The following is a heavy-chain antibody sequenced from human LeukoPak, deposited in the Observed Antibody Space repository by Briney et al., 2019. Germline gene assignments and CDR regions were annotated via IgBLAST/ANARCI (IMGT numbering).Heavy chain of an antibody. CDR2: LKSKTDGGTT. CDR1: GFTFSNAW. CDR3: TIEFGSSDY. V-gene: IGHV3-15*01. D-gene: IGHD6-6*01. J-gene: IGHJ4*02. Sequence: GGSLRLSCAASGFTFSNAWMSWVRQAPGKGLEWVGRLKSKTDGGTTDYAAPVKGRFSISRDDSKNTLYLQMNSLKTEDTAVYYCTIEFGSSDYWGQGTLVTVSS.